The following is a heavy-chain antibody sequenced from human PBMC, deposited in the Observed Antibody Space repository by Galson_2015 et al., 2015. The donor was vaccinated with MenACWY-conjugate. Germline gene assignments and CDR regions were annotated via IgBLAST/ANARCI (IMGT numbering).Heavy chain of an antibody. J-gene: IGHJ4*02. CDR2: IRDTGSL. CDR3: ARIPTWGSSFGYFDY. Sequence: SETLSLTCTVSGASISSHHWSWFRQPPGKGLEWIAYIRDTGSLKDNPSLKSRVTMSADKSINQFSLRLISVTAADTAVYYCARIPTWGSSFGYFDYWGQGILVAVSS. D-gene: IGHD7-27*01. V-gene: IGHV4-59*08. CDR1: GASISSHH.